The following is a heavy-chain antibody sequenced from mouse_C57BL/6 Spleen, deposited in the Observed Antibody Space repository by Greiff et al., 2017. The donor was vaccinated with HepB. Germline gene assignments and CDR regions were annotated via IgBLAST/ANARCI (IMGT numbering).Heavy chain of an antibody. CDR3: ARDRVTTVVADWYFDV. Sequence: EVKLVESGPGLVKPSQSLSLTCSVTGYSITSGYYWNWIRQFPGNKLEWMGYISYDGSNNYNPSLKNRISITRDTSKNQFFLKLNSVTTEDTATYYCARDRVTTVVADWYFDVWGTGTTVTVSS. D-gene: IGHD1-1*01. CDR2: ISYDGSN. V-gene: IGHV3-6*01. CDR1: GYSITSGYY. J-gene: IGHJ1*03.